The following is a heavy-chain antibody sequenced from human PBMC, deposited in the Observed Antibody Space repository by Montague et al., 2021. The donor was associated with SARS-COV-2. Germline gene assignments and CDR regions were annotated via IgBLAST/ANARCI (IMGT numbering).Heavy chain of an antibody. Sequence: SETLSLTCSVSGDSINNSRYYWGWIRQPPGKGLEWIETIYYSGSAYYNPSLKSRVTISVDTSKDQFSLKLNSVTATDTAVYYCARLESTRGVIIRGAFHIWGQGTKVTVPS. V-gene: IGHV4-39*01. CDR3: ARLESTRGVIIRGAFHI. D-gene: IGHD3-10*01. J-gene: IGHJ3*02. CDR2: IYYSGSA. CDR1: GDSINNSRYY.